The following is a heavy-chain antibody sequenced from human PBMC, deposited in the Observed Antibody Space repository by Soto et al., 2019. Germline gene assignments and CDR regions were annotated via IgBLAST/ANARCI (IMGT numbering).Heavy chain of an antibody. CDR3: AREANRYCGGDCYSGY. CDR2: IWYDGSNK. J-gene: IGHJ4*02. D-gene: IGHD2-21*02. Sequence: GGSLRLSCAASGFTFSSYGMHWVRQAPGKGLEWVALIWYDGSNKYYADSVKGRFTISRDNSNNTLYLQMNSLRAEDTAVYYCAREANRYCGGDCYSGYWGQGTLVTVSS. V-gene: IGHV3-33*01. CDR1: GFTFSSYG.